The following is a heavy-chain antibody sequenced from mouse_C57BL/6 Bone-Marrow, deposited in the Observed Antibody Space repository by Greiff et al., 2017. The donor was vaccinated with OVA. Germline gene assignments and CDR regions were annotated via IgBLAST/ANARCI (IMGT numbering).Heavy chain of an antibody. CDR3: ARRFTTVVARDY. CDR2: INPNNGGT. J-gene: IGHJ2*01. CDR1: GYTFTDYN. V-gene: IGHV1-22*01. Sequence: VQLQQSGPELVKPGASVKMSCKASGYTFTDYNMHWVKQSHGKSLEWIGYINPNNGGTSYNQKFKGKAQLTVNKSSSTAYMELLSLTSEDSAVYYCARRFTTVVARDYWGQGTTLTVSS. D-gene: IGHD1-1*01.